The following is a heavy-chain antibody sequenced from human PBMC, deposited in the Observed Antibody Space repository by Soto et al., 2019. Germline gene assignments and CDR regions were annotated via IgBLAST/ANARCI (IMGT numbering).Heavy chain of an antibody. D-gene: IGHD6-13*01. CDR1: GFTFSTYW. CDR2: TDSDGTFT. V-gene: IGHV3-74*01. CDR3: AKDQGSSWYEIDY. J-gene: IGHJ4*02. Sequence: GGSLRLSCVASGFTFSTYWMHWVRQTPGEGLVWVSHTDSDGTFTTYADSVKGRFTISRDNAKSTLYLQMNSLRAEDTGVYYCAKDQGSSWYEIDYWGQGILVTVSS.